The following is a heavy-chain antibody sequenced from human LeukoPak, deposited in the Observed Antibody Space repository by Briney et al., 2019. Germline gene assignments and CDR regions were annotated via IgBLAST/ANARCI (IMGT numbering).Heavy chain of an antibody. J-gene: IGHJ4*02. CDR1: GGSISSSSYY. Sequence: SETLSLTCTVSGGSISSSSYYRGWIRQPPGEGLEWIGSLYYSGSTYYNPSLKSRVTISVDTSKNQFSLRLSSVTAADTAVYYCARRYGRGSSWRGPHSDYWGQGTLVTVSS. CDR2: LYYSGST. V-gene: IGHV4-39*01. CDR3: ARRYGRGSSWRGPHSDY. D-gene: IGHD6-13*01.